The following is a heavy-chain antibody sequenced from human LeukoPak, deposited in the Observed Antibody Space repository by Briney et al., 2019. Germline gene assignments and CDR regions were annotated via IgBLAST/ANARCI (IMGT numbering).Heavy chain of an antibody. Sequence: GGSLRLSCAGSGFTFSSYWMSWVRQAPGKGLEWVANIKLDGSEKYYVDSMKGRFTISRDNAKNSLYLQMDSLRAEDTAVYYCARGRYYYDSSSYYVADFWGQGTLVTVSS. J-gene: IGHJ4*02. V-gene: IGHV3-7*01. CDR1: GFTFSSYW. CDR3: ARGRYYYDSSSYYVADF. CDR2: IKLDGSEK. D-gene: IGHD3-22*01.